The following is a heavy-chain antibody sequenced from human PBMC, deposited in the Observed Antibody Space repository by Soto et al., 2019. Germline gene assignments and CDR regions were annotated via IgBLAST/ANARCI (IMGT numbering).Heavy chain of an antibody. CDR1: GGSLNSYY. D-gene: IGHD4-17*01. CDR3: ARETYGDYVGYFDP. CDR2: VSSTGST. Sequence: SETLSLTCTVSGGSLNSYYWTWIRQSPGKGLEWIGYVSSTGSTNYNPSLKSRLTMSLDTSTNQFSLKVRSVTAADTAVYYCARETYGDYVGYFDPWGQGIQVTVSS. V-gene: IGHV4-59*12. J-gene: IGHJ5*02.